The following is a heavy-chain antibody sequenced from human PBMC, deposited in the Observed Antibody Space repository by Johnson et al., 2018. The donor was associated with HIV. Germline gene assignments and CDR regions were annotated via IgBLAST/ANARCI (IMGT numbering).Heavy chain of an antibody. D-gene: IGHD6-6*01. Sequence: QVQLVESGGGLVQPGRSLRLSCAASGFTFSSYAMHWVRQAPGKGLEWVAVISYDGRNKYYADSVKGRFTISRDNSKNTLYLQMNSLRAEDTAVYYCARAGSSSSGPRAFDIWGQGTMVTVSS. CDR2: ISYDGRNK. V-gene: IGHV3-30*04. J-gene: IGHJ3*02. CDR1: GFTFSSYA. CDR3: ARAGSSSSGPRAFDI.